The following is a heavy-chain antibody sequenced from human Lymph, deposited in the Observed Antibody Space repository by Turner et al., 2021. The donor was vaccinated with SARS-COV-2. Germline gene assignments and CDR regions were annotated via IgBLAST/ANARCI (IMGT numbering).Heavy chain of an antibody. CDR2: FDLEDGET. D-gene: IGHD6-19*01. J-gene: IGHJ4*02. V-gene: IGHV1-24*01. Sequence: QVQLVQSGAEVKKPGASVKVSCKVSGSTLTELSMHWVRQAPGKGLEWMGGFDLEDGETIYAQKFQGRVTMTEDTSTDTPYMELSSLRSEDTAVYYCAIGSSKSQWLDLFWYWGQGTLVTVSS. CDR1: GSTLTELS. CDR3: AIGSSKSQWLDLFWY.